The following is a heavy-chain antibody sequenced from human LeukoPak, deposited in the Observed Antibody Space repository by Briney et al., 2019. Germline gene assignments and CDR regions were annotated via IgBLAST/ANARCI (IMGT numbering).Heavy chain of an antibody. CDR2: IKSKTDGGTT. CDR1: GFTFSNAW. CDR3: TTDLYTSSWLHE. Sequence: KTGGSLRLSCAASGFTFSNAWMNWVRQAPGKGLEWVGRIKSKTDGGTTDYAAPVKGRFTISRDDSKNTLYLQMNSLKTDDTAVYYCTTDLYTSSWLHEWGQGTLVTVSS. D-gene: IGHD6-13*01. J-gene: IGHJ4*02. V-gene: IGHV3-15*01.